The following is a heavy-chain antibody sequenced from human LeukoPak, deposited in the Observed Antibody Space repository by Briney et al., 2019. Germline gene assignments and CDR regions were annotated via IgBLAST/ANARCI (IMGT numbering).Heavy chain of an antibody. Sequence: GGSLRLSCAASGFTFSSYEMNWVRQAPGKGLEWASYISSSGSTIYYADSVKGRFTISRDNAKNSLYLQMNSLRAEDTAVYYCARLYSSSSGLRASDYWGQGTLVTV. V-gene: IGHV3-48*03. CDR2: ISSSGSTI. CDR1: GFTFSSYE. D-gene: IGHD6-6*01. CDR3: ARLYSSSSGLRASDY. J-gene: IGHJ4*02.